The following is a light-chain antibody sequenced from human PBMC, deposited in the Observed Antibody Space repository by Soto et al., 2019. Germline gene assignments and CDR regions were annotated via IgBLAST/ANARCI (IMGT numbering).Light chain of an antibody. V-gene: IGKV3-15*01. CDR3: QHYNRWPLT. Sequence: IVMTQSPATLSVSPGERATLSCRASQTISNNLAWYQQKPCQAPRLLIYDAYTRATGIPARFSGSGSGTEYTLTISSLQSEDVAVYYCQHYNRWPLTFGGGTNVEIK. CDR1: QTISNN. J-gene: IGKJ4*01. CDR2: DAY.